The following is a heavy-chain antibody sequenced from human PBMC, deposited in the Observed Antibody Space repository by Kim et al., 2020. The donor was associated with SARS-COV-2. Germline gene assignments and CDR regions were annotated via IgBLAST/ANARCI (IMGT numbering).Heavy chain of an antibody. Sequence: GGSLRLSCAASGFTFSTYVMNWVRQAPGKGLEWVSAISEIGGTFYADSVRGRFIISRDNSQNTLYMQMNTLRADESAAYYCAKRNLAGRPGAFDYWGQGSLVTVSS. CDR1: GFTFSTYV. J-gene: IGHJ4*02. D-gene: IGHD3-10*01. CDR3: AKRNLAGRPGAFDY. CDR2: ISEIGGT. V-gene: IGHV3-23*01.